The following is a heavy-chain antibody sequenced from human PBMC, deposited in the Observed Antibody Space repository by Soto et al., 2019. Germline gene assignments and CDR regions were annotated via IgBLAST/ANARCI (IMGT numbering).Heavy chain of an antibody. Sequence: PGGSLRLSCAASGFTLSGYAMDWVRQAPGKGLEYVSGISSNSIAIYYANSVKGRFTISRDNAKNSVYLQMNSLRAEDTAVYYCAREPLGYCSGGSCPNRAFDIWGQGTMVTVSS. J-gene: IGHJ3*02. CDR2: ISSNSIAI. CDR3: AREPLGYCSGGSCPNRAFDI. CDR1: GFTLSGYA. V-gene: IGHV3-48*01. D-gene: IGHD2-15*01.